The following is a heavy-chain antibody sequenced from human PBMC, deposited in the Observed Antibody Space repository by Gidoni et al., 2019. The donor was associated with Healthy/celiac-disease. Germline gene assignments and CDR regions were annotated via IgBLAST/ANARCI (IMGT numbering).Heavy chain of an antibody. D-gene: IGHD2-21*02. CDR1: GGSISSSSYY. Sequence: QLQPQESAPGLVKPSAHLSITCTVPGGSISSSSYYWGWIRQPPGKGLEWFWSIYYSGSTSYNPSLKSRVTISVDTSKNQFSLELSSVTAADTAVYYCARHQPLLYYFDYWGQGTLVTVSS. V-gene: IGHV4-39*01. CDR2: IYYSGST. J-gene: IGHJ4*02. CDR3: ARHQPLLYYFDY.